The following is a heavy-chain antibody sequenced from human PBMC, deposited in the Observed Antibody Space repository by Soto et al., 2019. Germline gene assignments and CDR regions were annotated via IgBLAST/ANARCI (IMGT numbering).Heavy chain of an antibody. Sequence: SETLSLTCTVSGASLRSGTYYWSWIRQPPRKGLEWIGYISHSGRTNYAPSLKSRLTMSVDTSQNQFSLQLNSVTAADTAVYFCSYGSSFDYWGQGTLVTVSS. CDR1: GASLRSGTYY. CDR3: SYGSSFDY. J-gene: IGHJ4*02. D-gene: IGHD3-10*01. CDR2: ISHSGRT. V-gene: IGHV4-61*01.